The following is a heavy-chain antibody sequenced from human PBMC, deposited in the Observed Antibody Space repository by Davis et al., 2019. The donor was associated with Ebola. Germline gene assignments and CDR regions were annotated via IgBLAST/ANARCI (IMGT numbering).Heavy chain of an antibody. CDR3: AKAFVVSVAGTGGWFDP. Sequence: GESLKISCAASGFTFSSYEMNWVRQAPGRGLEWVSTTSSGGSTTYYADSVKGRFTISRDNSKNTLYLQMNSLRAEDTAVYYCAKAFVVSVAGTGGWFDPWGQGTLVTVSS. V-gene: IGHV3-23*01. CDR2: TSSGGSTT. J-gene: IGHJ5*02. D-gene: IGHD6-19*01. CDR1: GFTFSSYE.